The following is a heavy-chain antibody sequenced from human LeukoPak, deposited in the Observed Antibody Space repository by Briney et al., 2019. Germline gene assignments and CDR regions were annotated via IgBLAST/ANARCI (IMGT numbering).Heavy chain of an antibody. CDR1: GW. CDR3: TRYDSSRFDP. D-gene: IGHD3-3*01. V-gene: IGHV3-30*03. CDR2: IAFDGSRK. J-gene: IGHJ5*02. Sequence: GGSLRLSCAASGWHALGPPGSRQGLEWVTGIAFDGSRKHYADSVKGRFTISRDNSRNTMDLQMNSLRVEDTAVYHCTRYDSSRFDPWGQGTLVIVSS.